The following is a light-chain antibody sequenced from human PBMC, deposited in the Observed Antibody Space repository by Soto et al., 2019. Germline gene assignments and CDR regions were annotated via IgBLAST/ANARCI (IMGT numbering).Light chain of an antibody. CDR1: QGIRND. CDR2: AAS. J-gene: IGKJ5*01. V-gene: IGKV1-6*01. CDR3: LQDYNYPIT. Sequence: AIQMTQSPSSLSASVGDRVTITCRASQGIRNDLGWYQQRPGKAPKLLIYAASSLQSGVPSRFSGSGSGTDFSLIISSLQPEDFATYYCLQDYNYPITFGQGTRLEIK.